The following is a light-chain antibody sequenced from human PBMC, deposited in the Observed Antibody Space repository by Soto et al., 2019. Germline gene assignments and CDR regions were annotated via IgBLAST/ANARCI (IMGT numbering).Light chain of an antibody. V-gene: IGLV2-14*01. CDR1: NSDVGGYNY. Sequence: TGTNSDVGGYNYVSWYQQHPGKAPKLMIYEVSNRPSGVSNRFSGSKSGNTASLTISGFQAEDEADYYCSSYTSSSIDYVFGTGTKVTVL. CDR3: SSYTSSSIDYV. J-gene: IGLJ1*01. CDR2: EVS.